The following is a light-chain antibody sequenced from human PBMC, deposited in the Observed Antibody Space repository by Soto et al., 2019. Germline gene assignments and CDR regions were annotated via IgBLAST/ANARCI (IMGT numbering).Light chain of an antibody. CDR2: DAS. CDR1: QSVSSN. CDR3: QQYNTWPPYT. Sequence: DIVMTQSPCTLSVSPGERATLSCRASQSVSSNLAWYQQKPGQAPRLLIYDASTRATGIPARFSGSGSGTDFTLSISSLQSEDFAVYFCQQYNTWPPYTFGQGTKLEI. V-gene: IGKV3-15*01. J-gene: IGKJ2*01.